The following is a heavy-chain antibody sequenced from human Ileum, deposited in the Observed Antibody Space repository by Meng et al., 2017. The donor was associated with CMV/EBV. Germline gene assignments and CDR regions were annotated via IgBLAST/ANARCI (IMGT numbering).Heavy chain of an antibody. J-gene: IGHJ6*02. CDR2: ISYTGKN. D-gene: IGHD2-8*01. CDR3: ARGWADIRLSGVMDV. CDR1: GDSFSSDDYY. V-gene: IGHV4-61*08. Sequence: SETLSLTCTVSGDSFSSDDYYWSWVRQPPGKGLEWIAYISYTGKNNHNPSLRGRVSISTGAARNQFSLRLTSVTTADTAVYCCARGWADIRLSGVMDVWGQGTAVTVSS.